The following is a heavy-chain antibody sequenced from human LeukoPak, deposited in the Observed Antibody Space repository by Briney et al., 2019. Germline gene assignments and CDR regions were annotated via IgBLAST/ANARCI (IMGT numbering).Heavy chain of an antibody. Sequence: GGSLRLSCAASGFTLSGSCMHWVRQASGKGLEWVGRISSKAQNYATAYAASVKGRFTMSRDDSENTAYLHMNSLRTEDTAVYYCNIMGVTESGGSWGQGTLVTVSS. CDR2: ISSKAQNYAT. CDR3: NIMGVTESGGS. J-gene: IGHJ5*01. V-gene: IGHV3-73*01. CDR1: GFTLSGSC. D-gene: IGHD4/OR15-4a*01.